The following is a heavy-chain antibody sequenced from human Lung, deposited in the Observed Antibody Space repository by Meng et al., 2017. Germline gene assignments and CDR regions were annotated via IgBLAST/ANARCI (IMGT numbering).Heavy chain of an antibody. J-gene: IGHJ4*02. CDR2: INHSGST. CDR3: ARGPTTMAHDFDY. Sequence: QVQLTQWGAGLLEPAETLSLPCVVSGGSFSDYHWSWIRQPPGKGLEWIGEINHSGSTNYNPSLESRATISVDTSQNNLSLKLSSVTAADSAVYYCARGPTTMAHDFDYWGQGTLVTVSS. V-gene: IGHV4-34*01. D-gene: IGHD4-11*01. CDR1: GGSFSDYH.